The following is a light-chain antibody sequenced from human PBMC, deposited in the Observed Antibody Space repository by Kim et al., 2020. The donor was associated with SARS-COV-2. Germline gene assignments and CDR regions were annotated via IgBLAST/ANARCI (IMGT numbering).Light chain of an antibody. Sequence: SPGERATLSCRTSQSVSATSIAWYQQKPGQAPRLLIFGASSRATGIPDRFSGSGSGTDFTLAISRLEPEDFAMYYCQQYGSSPRTFGQGTKVDIK. CDR1: QSVSATS. CDR2: GAS. V-gene: IGKV3-20*01. J-gene: IGKJ1*01. CDR3: QQYGSSPRT.